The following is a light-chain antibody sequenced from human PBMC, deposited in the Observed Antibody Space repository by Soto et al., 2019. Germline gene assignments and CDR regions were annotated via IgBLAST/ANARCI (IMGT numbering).Light chain of an antibody. Sequence: DTQMTQSPSTRSASVGDRVTISCRASESISTWLAWYQQKPGKAPNLLIQKASSLESGPPSRFGGSGSGTEFTLTISSLQPDYFATYDCQQYNDYTLTFGGGTKLEIK. CDR1: ESISTW. CDR3: QQYNDYTLT. V-gene: IGKV1-5*03. CDR2: KAS. J-gene: IGKJ4*01.